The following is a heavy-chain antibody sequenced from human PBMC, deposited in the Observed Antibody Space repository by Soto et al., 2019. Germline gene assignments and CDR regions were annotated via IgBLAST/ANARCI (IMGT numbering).Heavy chain of an antibody. CDR3: ARDPSTYCGGDCSSDYFDY. V-gene: IGHV3-48*03. J-gene: IGHJ4*02. Sequence: EVQLVESGGGLVQPGGSLRLSCAASGFTFSSYEMNWVRQAPGKGLEWVSYISSSGSTIYYADSVKGRFTISRDNAKNSLYLQMNSLRAEDTAVYYCARDPSTYCGGDCSSDYFDYWGQGTLVTVSS. CDR1: GFTFSSYE. CDR2: ISSSGSTI. D-gene: IGHD2-21*02.